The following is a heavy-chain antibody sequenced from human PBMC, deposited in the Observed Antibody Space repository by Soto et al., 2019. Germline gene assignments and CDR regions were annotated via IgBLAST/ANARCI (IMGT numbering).Heavy chain of an antibody. V-gene: IGHV3-66*01. CDR2: IYSGGST. D-gene: IGHD2-8*01. Sequence: GGSLRLSCAVSGFTVSSNYMTWVRQAPGKGLEWVSVIYSGGSTYYADSVKGRFTISRDSSKNTQYLQMNSLRAEDTAVYYCARDLYCSNGVCYKNYMDVWGKGTTVTVSS. CDR3: ARDLYCSNGVCYKNYMDV. CDR1: GFTVSSNY. J-gene: IGHJ6*03.